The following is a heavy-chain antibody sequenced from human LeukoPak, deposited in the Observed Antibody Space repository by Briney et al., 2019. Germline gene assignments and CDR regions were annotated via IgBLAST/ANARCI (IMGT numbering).Heavy chain of an antibody. D-gene: IGHD2-2*02. Sequence: ASVKVSCKASGYTFTSYYMHWVRQAPGQGLEWMGIINPSGGSTSYAQKFQGRVTMTRDMSTSTVYMELSSLRSEDTAVYYCARVGVVPAAIGGGWYYYMDVWGKGTTVTVSS. CDR3: ARVGVVPAAIGGGWYYYMDV. CDR1: GYTFTSYY. J-gene: IGHJ6*03. V-gene: IGHV1-46*01. CDR2: INPSGGST.